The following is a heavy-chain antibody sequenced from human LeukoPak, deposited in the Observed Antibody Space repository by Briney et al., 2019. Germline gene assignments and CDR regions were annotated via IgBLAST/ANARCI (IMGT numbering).Heavy chain of an antibody. V-gene: IGHV5-51*01. J-gene: IGHJ3*02. Sequence: GESLKISCKGSGYSFTSYWIGWVRQMPGKGLEWMGIIYPGDSDTRYSPSFQGQVTISADESISTAYLQWSSLKASDTAMYYCAVMGGYSLLYDVDAFDIWGQGTMVTVSS. CDR3: AVMGGYSLLYDVDAFDI. D-gene: IGHD2-2*02. CDR1: GYSFTSYW. CDR2: IYPGDSDT.